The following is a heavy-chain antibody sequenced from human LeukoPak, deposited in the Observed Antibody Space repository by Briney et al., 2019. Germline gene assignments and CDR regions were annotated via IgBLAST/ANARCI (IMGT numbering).Heavy chain of an antibody. D-gene: IGHD6-19*01. J-gene: IGHJ4*02. CDR2: ITTNGNSI. CDR1: GFTFSSYG. Sequence: GGSLRLSCAASGFTFSSYGMHWVRQAPGKGLEWLSFITTNGNSIYYADSVRGRFTISRDDAKNSLYLQINSLRAEDTAVYYCVRDRAVANIGQLSPFHYCGQGTLVTVS. V-gene: IGHV3-48*04. CDR3: VRDRAVANIGQLSPFHY.